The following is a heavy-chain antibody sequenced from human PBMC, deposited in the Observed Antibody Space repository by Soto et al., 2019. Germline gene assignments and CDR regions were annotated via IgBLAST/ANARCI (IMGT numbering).Heavy chain of an antibody. V-gene: IGHV3-33*08. D-gene: IGHD3-9*01. CDR3: VEGTGYWGLNDY. CDR2: IWADGSRQ. Sequence: QVNLVESGGGVIQPGKSLRLSCSASGFSFSTYAMHWVRQAPGKGLAWVAVIWADGSRQFYGTSVKGRFTISRDNSNNTLLLQINSLRDVDTAVYYWVEGTGYWGLNDYWGQGTLVTVSS. CDR1: GFSFSTYA. J-gene: IGHJ4*02.